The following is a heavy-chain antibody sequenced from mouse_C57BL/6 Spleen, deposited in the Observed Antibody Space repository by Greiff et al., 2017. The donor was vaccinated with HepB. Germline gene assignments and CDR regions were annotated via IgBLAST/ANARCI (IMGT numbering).Heavy chain of an antibody. CDR3: AKGGGIYYDYYYAMDY. CDR2: IWRGGST. J-gene: IGHJ4*01. CDR1: GFSFTSYG. V-gene: IGHV2-5*01. D-gene: IGHD2-4*01. Sequence: QVQLQQSGPGLVQPSPSLSITCTVSGFSFTSYGVHWVRQSPGKGLEWLGVIWRGGSTAYNAAFMSRLSITKDNSKSQVFFKMNSLQADDTAIYYCAKGGGIYYDYYYAMDYWGQGTSVTVSS.